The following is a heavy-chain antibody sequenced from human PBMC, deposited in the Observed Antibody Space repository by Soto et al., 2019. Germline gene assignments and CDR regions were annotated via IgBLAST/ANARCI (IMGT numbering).Heavy chain of an antibody. CDR3: ARVGIAARPRLGDPMDV. D-gene: IGHD6-6*01. J-gene: IGHJ6*02. Sequence: GGSLRLSCAASGFAFSSYSMNWVRQAPGKGLEWVSYISSSSSTIYYADSVKGRFTISRDNAKNSLYLQMNSLRDEDTAVYYCARVGIAARPRLGDPMDVWGQGTTVTVS. V-gene: IGHV3-48*02. CDR1: GFAFSSYS. CDR2: ISSSSSTI.